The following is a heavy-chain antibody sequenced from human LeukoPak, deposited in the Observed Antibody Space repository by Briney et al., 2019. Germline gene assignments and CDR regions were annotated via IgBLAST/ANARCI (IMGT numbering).Heavy chain of an antibody. Sequence: GRSLRLSCAASGFTFSSYGMHWVRQAPGKGLEWVAVISYGGSNKYYADSVKGRFTISRDNSKNTLYLQMNSLRAEDTAVYYCAKEGGSGSRYYYYYGMDVWGQGTTVTVSS. V-gene: IGHV3-30*18. J-gene: IGHJ6*02. CDR1: GFTFSSYG. CDR2: ISYGGSNK. CDR3: AKEGGSGSRYYYYYGMDV. D-gene: IGHD3-10*01.